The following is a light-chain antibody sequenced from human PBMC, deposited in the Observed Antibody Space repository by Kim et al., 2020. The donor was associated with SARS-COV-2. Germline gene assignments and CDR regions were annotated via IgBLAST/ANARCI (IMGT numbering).Light chain of an antibody. J-gene: IGKJ2*01. CDR2: DAS. V-gene: IGKV1-33*01. Sequence: SASVGDRVTITRQAREDISKNINGYQQKPGKAPELLIYDASNLKTGVRARFTGSGSGTDFTLSISSLQPEDIEKYYCKQNDNLPYTFGQGTKLEI. CDR3: KQNDNLPYT. CDR1: EDISKN.